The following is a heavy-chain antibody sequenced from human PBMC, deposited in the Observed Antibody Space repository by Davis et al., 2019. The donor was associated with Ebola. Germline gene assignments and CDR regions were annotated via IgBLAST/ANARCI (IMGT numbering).Heavy chain of an antibody. J-gene: IGHJ4*02. V-gene: IGHV3-48*02. Sequence: GGSLRLSCAASGFTFSSYSMNWARQPQGKGPEWVSYISSSSSTIYYADSVKGRFTISRDNAKNSLYLQMNNMRDEDTAVYYCTRDGVWDSSGYYHEDYWGQGTLVTVSS. CDR3: TRDGVWDSSGYYHEDY. CDR1: GFTFSSYS. D-gene: IGHD3-22*01. CDR2: ISSSSSTI.